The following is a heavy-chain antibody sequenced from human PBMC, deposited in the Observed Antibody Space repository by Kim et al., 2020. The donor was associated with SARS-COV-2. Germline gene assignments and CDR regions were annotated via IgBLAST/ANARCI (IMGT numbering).Heavy chain of an antibody. CDR3: ARDHGYDYVWGSYRSSPYYFDY. CDR1: GFTFSSYW. CDR2: IKQDGSEK. Sequence: GGSLRLSCAASGFTFSSYWMSWVRQAPGKGLEWVANIKQDGSEKYYVDSVKGRFTISRDNAKNSLYLQMNSLRAEDTAVYYCARDHGYDYVWGSYRSSPYYFDYWGQGTLVTVSS. J-gene: IGHJ4*02. D-gene: IGHD3-16*02. V-gene: IGHV3-7*01.